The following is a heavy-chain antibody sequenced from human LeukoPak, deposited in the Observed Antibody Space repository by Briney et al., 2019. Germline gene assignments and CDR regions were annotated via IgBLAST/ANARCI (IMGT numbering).Heavy chain of an antibody. Sequence: ASVKVSCKASGYTFTNYYLHWVRQTPGQGLEWMGWISPSNGATECAKKFQGRVAMTRDTSISTAYVELSSLRSDDTAVYYCARDGVYSRNFDAFDLWGQGTMVTVSS. D-gene: IGHD3-10*01. CDR1: GYTFTNYY. CDR2: ISPSNGAT. J-gene: IGHJ3*01. CDR3: ARDGVYSRNFDAFDL. V-gene: IGHV1-2*02.